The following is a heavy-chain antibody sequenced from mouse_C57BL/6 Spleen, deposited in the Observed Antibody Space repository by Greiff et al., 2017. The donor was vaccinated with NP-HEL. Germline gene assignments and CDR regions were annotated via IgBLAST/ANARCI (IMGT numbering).Heavy chain of an antibody. CDR3: AVDSSGYSWFAY. CDR2: IDPSDSET. Sequence: QVQLQQPGAELVRPGSSVKLSCKASGYTFTSYWMHWVKQRPIQGLEWIGNIDPSDSETHYNQKFKDKATLTVDKSSSTAYMQLSSLTSEDSAVYYGAVDSSGYSWFAYWGQGTLVTVSA. J-gene: IGHJ3*01. V-gene: IGHV1-52*01. D-gene: IGHD3-2*02. CDR1: GYTFTSYW.